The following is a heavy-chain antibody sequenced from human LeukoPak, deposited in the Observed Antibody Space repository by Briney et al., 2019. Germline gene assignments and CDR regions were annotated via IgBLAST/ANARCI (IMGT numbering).Heavy chain of an antibody. V-gene: IGHV4-59*12. CDR2: FYYSGST. CDR1: GGSISSYY. Sequence: PSETLSLTCTVSGGSISSYYWSWIRQPPGKGLEWIGYFYYSGSTNYNPSLKSRVTISVDTSKNQFSLKLSSVTAADTAVYYCARGSLRYFDWLLLSDWFDPWGQGTLVTVSS. D-gene: IGHD3-9*01. J-gene: IGHJ5*02. CDR3: ARGSLRYFDWLLLSDWFDP.